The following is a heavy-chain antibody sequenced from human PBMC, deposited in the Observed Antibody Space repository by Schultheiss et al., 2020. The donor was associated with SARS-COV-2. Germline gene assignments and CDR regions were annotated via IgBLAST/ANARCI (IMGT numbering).Heavy chain of an antibody. CDR3: ARILTSASTRVDY. V-gene: IGHV1-18*04. D-gene: IGHD2/OR15-2a*01. Sequence: ASVKVSCKASGYTFTDYGISWVRQAPGQGLEWMGWISGYNGNTNYAQKFQGRVTMTTDTSTSTAYMELRSLTSDDTAVYYCARILTSASTRVDYWGQGTLVTVSS. J-gene: IGHJ4*02. CDR1: GYTFTDYG. CDR2: ISGYNGNT.